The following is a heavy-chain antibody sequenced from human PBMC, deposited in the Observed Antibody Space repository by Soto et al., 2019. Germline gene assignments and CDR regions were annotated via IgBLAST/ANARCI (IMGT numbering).Heavy chain of an antibody. CDR1: GGTFRSYA. D-gene: IGHD2-15*01. CDR3: LSLPVAVTYYYGMDV. Sequence: QVQLVQSGAEVKKPGSSVKVSCKAAGGTFRSYAISWVRQAPGQGLEWMRGIIPIFGTANYAQKFQGRVTTTADESTSTAYMELSSLRSEDTAVYYCLSLPVAVTYYYGMDVWGQRPTVTVS. CDR2: IIPIFGTA. V-gene: IGHV1-69*12. J-gene: IGHJ6*02.